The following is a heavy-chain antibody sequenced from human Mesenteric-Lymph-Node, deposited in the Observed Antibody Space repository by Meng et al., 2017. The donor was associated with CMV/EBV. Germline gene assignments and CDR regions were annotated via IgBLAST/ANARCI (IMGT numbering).Heavy chain of an antibody. V-gene: IGHV3-30-3*01. D-gene: IGHD2-2*01. CDR3: ARDRASAKIVVVPAGNAYYYYGMDV. CDR1: GFTFSSYA. Sequence: GESLKISCAASGFTFSSYAMHWVRQAPGKGLEWVAVISYDGSNKYYADSVKGRFTISRDHAKNSLYLQMNSLRAEDTALYYCARDRASAKIVVVPAGNAYYYYGMDVWGQGTTVTVSS. CDR2: ISYDGSNK. J-gene: IGHJ6*02.